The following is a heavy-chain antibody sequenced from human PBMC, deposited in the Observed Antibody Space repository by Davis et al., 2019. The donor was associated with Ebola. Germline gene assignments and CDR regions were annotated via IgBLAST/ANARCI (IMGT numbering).Heavy chain of an antibody. Sequence: GESLKISCAASGFTFSSYGMHWVRQAPGKGLEWVAVIWYDGSNKYYADSVKGRFTISRDNSKNTLYLQMNSLRAEDTAVYYCARAYGSSGWYEDWFDPWGQGTLVTVSS. J-gene: IGHJ5*02. D-gene: IGHD6-19*01. CDR3: ARAYGSSGWYEDWFDP. V-gene: IGHV3-33*01. CDR2: IWYDGSNK. CDR1: GFTFSSYG.